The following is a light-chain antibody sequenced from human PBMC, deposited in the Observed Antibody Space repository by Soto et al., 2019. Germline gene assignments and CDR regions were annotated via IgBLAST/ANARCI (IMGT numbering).Light chain of an antibody. V-gene: IGLV2-23*01. CDR2: EAT. Sequence: QSVLTQPASLSGPPGQSIAISCTGTSSDVGTYNLVSWYQQHPGKAPKLMIYEATKRPSGISDRFSGSKSGNTASLTISGLQAEDEADYFCCSYAGSSTFVFGTGTKVTVL. CDR3: CSYAGSSTFV. CDR1: SSDVGTYNL. J-gene: IGLJ1*01.